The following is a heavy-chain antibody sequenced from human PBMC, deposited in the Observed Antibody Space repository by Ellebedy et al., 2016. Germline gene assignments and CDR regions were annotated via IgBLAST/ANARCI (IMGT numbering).Heavy chain of an antibody. CDR1: GISVSSNY. V-gene: IGHV3-53*01. CDR2: IFSDGRT. CDR3: AKGDFDS. Sequence: GESLKISXVAFGISVSSNYMSWVRQAPGKGLEWVSNIFSDGRTFYADSVKGRFTISRDNSKNTVYVQMNSLRAEDTAVYYCAKGDFDSWGQGTLVTVPS. J-gene: IGHJ4*02.